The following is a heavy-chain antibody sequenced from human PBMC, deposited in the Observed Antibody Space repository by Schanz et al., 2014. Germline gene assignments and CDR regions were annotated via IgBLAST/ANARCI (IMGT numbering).Heavy chain of an antibody. V-gene: IGHV3-33*06. CDR2: VCYDGSKK. J-gene: IGHJ6*02. D-gene: IGHD1-26*01. CDR1: GFTFSSYG. Sequence: LVESGGGVVQPGRSLRLSCAASGFTFSSYGMHWVRQVPGKGLEWVAVVCYDGSKKYYAGSVKGRFTTSRDNSKNTMYLQMNSLRAEDTAVYYCVKDLQRELLRDDHYYGMDVWGQGTTVTVSS. CDR3: VKDLQRELLRDDHYYGMDV.